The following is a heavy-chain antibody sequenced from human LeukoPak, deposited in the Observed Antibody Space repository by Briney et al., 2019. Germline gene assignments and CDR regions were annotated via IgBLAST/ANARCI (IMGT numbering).Heavy chain of an antibody. CDR1: GYSLTNHY. J-gene: IGHJ5*02. CDR2: ILHTGST. CDR3: ARGPGAVHP. D-gene: IGHD6-13*01. V-gene: IGHV4-34*12. Sequence: SETLSLTCAVHGYSLTNHYWIWIRQPPGKGLEWIGEILHTGSTNYNPSFKSRVTISVDTSKNQFFLNLTSVTAADTAVYYCARGPGAVHPWCQGILVTVSS.